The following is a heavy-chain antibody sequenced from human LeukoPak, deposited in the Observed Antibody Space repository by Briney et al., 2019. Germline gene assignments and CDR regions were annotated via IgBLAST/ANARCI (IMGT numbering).Heavy chain of an antibody. D-gene: IGHD4-17*01. Sequence: SETLSLTCAAYGGSFSGYYWSWIRQPPGKGLEWIGEINHSGSTNYNPSLKSRVTISVDTSKNQFSLKLSSVTAADTAVYYCARDERPTTVTTWRRGAFDIWGQGTMVTVSS. CDR1: GGSFSGYY. V-gene: IGHV4-34*01. CDR3: ARDERPTTVTTWRRGAFDI. J-gene: IGHJ3*02. CDR2: INHSGST.